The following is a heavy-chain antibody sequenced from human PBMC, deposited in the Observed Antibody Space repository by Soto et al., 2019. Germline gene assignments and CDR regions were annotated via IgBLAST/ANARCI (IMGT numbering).Heavy chain of an antibody. CDR2: ISYDGINK. J-gene: IGHJ4*02. D-gene: IGHD5-18*01. CDR1: GFTFTNHA. CDR3: ARGIQLWLRLFDY. V-gene: IGHV3-30-3*01. Sequence: QVQLVESGGGVVQPGKSLRLSCIASGFTFTNHAFHWVRQAPGKGLEWVALISYDGINKYYADSVKGRFTVSRDNPKNTLSLQMTSLRPDDTAVYYCARGIQLWLRLFDYWGQGTLVTVSS.